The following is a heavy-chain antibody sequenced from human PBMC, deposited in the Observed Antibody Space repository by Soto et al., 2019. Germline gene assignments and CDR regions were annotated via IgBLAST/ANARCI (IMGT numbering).Heavy chain of an antibody. V-gene: IGHV3-53*02. CDR3: ARDPGGPAAIGYYYYGMDV. D-gene: IGHD2-2*01. CDR2: IYSGGST. CDR1: GFTVSSNY. J-gene: IGHJ6*02. Sequence: EVQLVETGGGLIQPGGSLRLSCAASGFTVSSNYMSWVRQAPGKGLEWVSVIYSGGSTYYADSVKGRFTISRDNSKNTLYLQMNSLRAEDTAVYYCARDPGGPAAIGYYYYGMDVWGQGTTVTVSS.